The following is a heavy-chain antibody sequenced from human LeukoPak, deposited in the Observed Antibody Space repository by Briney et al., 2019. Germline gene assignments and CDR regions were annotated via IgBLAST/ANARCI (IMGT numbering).Heavy chain of an antibody. CDR2: FDPEDGET. D-gene: IGHD2-2*02. J-gene: IGHJ4*02. V-gene: IGHV1-24*01. CDR1: GGTFNRYA. CDR3: ATVTIRYCSSTSCYTLYY. Sequence: ASVKVSCKASGGTFNRYAISWVRQAPGKGLEWMGGFDPEDGETIYAQKFQGRVTMTEDTSTDTAYMELSSLRSEDTAVYYCATVTIRYCSSTSCYTLYYWGQGTLVTVSS.